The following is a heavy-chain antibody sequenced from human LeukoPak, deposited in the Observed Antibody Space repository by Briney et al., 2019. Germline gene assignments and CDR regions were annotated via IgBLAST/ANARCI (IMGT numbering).Heavy chain of an antibody. V-gene: IGHV3-30*18. D-gene: IGHD2/OR15-2a*01. CDR2: ITSDGNNK. CDR3: AKDKIFRYLDY. J-gene: IGHJ4*02. CDR1: GLTFSNHG. Sequence: PGGSLRLSCAASGLTFSNHGMHWVRQAPGKGLEWVAMITSDGNNKYYADSVKDRFTISRDDSKNTLYLQMNSLRDEDTAVYYCAKDKIFRYLDYWGQGALFTVTS.